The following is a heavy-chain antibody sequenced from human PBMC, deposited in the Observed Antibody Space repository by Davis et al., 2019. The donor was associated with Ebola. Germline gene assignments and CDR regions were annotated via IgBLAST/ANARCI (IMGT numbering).Heavy chain of an antibody. V-gene: IGHV1-3*01. D-gene: IGHD6-6*01. CDR1: GYTFTSYG. Sequence: ASVKVSCKASGYTFTSYGISWVRQAPGQRLEWMGWINAGNGNTKYSQKFQGRVTITRDTSASTAYMELSSLRSEDTAVYYCAREMSSRGWPLDPWGQGTLVTVSS. J-gene: IGHJ5*02. CDR2: INAGNGNT. CDR3: AREMSSRGWPLDP.